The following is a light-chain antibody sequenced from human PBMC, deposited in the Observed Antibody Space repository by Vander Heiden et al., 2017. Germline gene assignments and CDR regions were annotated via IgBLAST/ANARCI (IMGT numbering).Light chain of an antibody. CDR3: SAYTSSGTL. J-gene: IGLJ2*01. CDR1: SSDVGGYNY. Sequence: QSALTQPASVSGSPGQSLTISCTGSSSDVGGYNYVAWYQQHPGKAPKLMIFDVSQRPSGVSNRFSGSKSVSTASLTISGLQAEDEADYYCSAYTSSGTLFGGGTKLTVL. V-gene: IGLV2-14*01. CDR2: DVS.